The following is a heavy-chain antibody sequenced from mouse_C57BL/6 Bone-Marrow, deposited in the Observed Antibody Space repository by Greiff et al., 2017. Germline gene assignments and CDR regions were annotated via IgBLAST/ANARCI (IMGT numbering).Heavy chain of an antibody. CDR1: GYTFPSYW. D-gene: IGHD1-1*01. V-gene: IGHV1-59*01. Sequence: QVQLQQPGAELVRPGTSVKLSCKASGYTFPSYWMHWVKPRPGQGLEWIGVIDPSDSYTNYYQKFKGKATLTVDTSSSTAYMQLSSLTSEDSAVYDCARAGVYYGSSWAWFAYWGQGTLVTVAA. CDR3: ARAGVYYGSSWAWFAY. CDR2: IDPSDSYT. J-gene: IGHJ3*01.